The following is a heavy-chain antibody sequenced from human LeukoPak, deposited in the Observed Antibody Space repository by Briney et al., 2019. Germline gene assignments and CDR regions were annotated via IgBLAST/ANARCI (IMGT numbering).Heavy chain of an antibody. D-gene: IGHD3-3*01. J-gene: IGHJ4*02. V-gene: IGHV1-2*02. CDR3: ARDGLEYDFWSGYPDY. CDR2: INPNSGGT. CDR1: GYTFTGYY. Sequence: ASVKVSCKASGYTFTGYYMHWVRQAPGQGLEWMGWINPNSGGTNYAQKFQGRVTMTRDTSISTAYMELSRLRSDDPAVYYCARDGLEYDFWSGYPDYWGQGTLVTVSS.